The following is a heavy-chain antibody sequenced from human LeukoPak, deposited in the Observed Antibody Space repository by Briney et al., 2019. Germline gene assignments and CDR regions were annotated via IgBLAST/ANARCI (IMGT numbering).Heavy chain of an antibody. CDR1: RFTFSSYW. CDR2: IKQDGSEK. V-gene: IGHV3-7*01. J-gene: IGHJ6*03. D-gene: IGHD1-26*01. Sequence: PGGSLRLSCAASRFTFSSYWMSWVRQAPGKGLEWVANIKQDGSEKYYVDSVKGRFTISRDNAKNSLFLQMNSLRAEDTAVYYCARAGGGYYPYYYYYMDVWGKGTTVTVSS. CDR3: ARAGGGYYPYYYYYMDV.